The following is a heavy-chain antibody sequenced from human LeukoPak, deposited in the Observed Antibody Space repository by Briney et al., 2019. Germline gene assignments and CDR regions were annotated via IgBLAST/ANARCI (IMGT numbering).Heavy chain of an antibody. CDR1: GGSISTYY. D-gene: IGHD1-1*01. V-gene: IGHV4-4*07. Sequence: PSETLSLTCTVSGGSISTYYWSWIRQPAGRGLEWIGRIYTSGSTNYNPSLETRVTMSVDTSNNQFSLKLTSVTAADTAVYYCARGGRYPDCWGQGSLVTVSS. CDR2: IYTSGST. CDR3: ARGGRYPDC. J-gene: IGHJ4*02.